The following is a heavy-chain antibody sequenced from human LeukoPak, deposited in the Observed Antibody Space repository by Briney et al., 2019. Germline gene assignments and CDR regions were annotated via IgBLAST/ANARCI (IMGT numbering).Heavy chain of an antibody. CDR1: GFPFSSHW. Sequence: GSLRLSWAASGFPFSSHWMHWVRQAPGKGLVWVSRINSDGRSTNYADSLKGRFTISRDNAKNTLYLQMNSMRAEDTAVYYCARPSATWFYFDGGGQGILVTVSS. J-gene: IGHJ4*02. D-gene: IGHD3-9*01. V-gene: IGHV3-74*01. CDR2: INSDGRST. CDR3: ARPSATWFYFDG.